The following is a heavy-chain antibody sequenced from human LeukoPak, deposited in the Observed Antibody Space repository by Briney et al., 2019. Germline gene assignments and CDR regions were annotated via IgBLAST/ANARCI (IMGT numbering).Heavy chain of an antibody. V-gene: IGHV5-51*01. D-gene: IGHD5-12*01. CDR1: GYTFSTNW. Sequence: GESLKISCKASGYTFSTNWIGWLRQMPGKGLEWMGIIYPSDSDTRYSPSFQGQVTISADKSISTTYLQWSSLKASDTAMYYCARPSNSGYDHWGQGALVTVSS. CDR2: IYPSDSDT. CDR3: ARPSNSGYDH. J-gene: IGHJ5*02.